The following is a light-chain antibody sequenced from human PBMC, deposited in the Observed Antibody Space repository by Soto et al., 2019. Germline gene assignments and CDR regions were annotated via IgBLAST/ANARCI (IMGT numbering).Light chain of an antibody. J-gene: IGLJ2*01. CDR3: SSYAGSYTLV. CDR2: DVS. V-gene: IGLV2-11*01. Sequence: QSALTQPRSVSGSPGQSVTISCTGTSNDVGGYNFVSWYQQHPGKVPKLFIYDVSRRPSGVPDRFSGSKSGNTASLTISGLQDEDEAAYYCSSYAGSYTLVFGGGTKLTVL. CDR1: SNDVGGYNF.